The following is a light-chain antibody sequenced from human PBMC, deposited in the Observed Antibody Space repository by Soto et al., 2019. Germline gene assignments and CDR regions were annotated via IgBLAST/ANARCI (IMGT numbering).Light chain of an antibody. CDR3: ISYTDRQSYL. J-gene: IGLJ1*01. V-gene: IGLV1-40*01. Sequence: QAVVTQPPSVSGAPGQRVTISCTGNSSNLGAGYDVHWYQQLPGAAPKLVIFGNRNRPSGVPERFSGSKSGTSASLAITGLQAEDEADYYCISYTDRQSYLFGTGTKLTVL. CDR2: GNR. CDR1: SSNLGAGYD.